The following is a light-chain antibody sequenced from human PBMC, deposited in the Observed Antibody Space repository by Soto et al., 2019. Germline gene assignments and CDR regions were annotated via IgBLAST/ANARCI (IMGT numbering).Light chain of an antibody. Sequence: QLVLTQPPSASGTPGQRVTISCSGSSSSIGSDFVYWYQQLPGTAPKLLIYRNNQRPSGVPDRFSGSKSGTSASLAISGLRSEDEADYYCAAWDDSLSAVVFGGGTKLTV. CDR1: SSSIGSDF. J-gene: IGLJ2*01. CDR2: RNN. CDR3: AAWDDSLSAVV. V-gene: IGLV1-47*01.